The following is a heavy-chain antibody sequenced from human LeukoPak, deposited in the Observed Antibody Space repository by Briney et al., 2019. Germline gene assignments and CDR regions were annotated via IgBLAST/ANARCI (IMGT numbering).Heavy chain of an antibody. D-gene: IGHD4-17*01. Sequence: PSETLSLTCTVSGGSISTYYWSWIRQPPGKGLEWIGYIYYSGSTKYNPSLKSRVTISVDTSKNQFSLKLSSVTAADTAVYYCARGGTTVTPGLLWFDPWGQGTLVTVSS. V-gene: IGHV4-59*01. CDR2: IYYSGST. CDR3: ARGGTTVTPGLLWFDP. CDR1: GGSISTYY. J-gene: IGHJ5*02.